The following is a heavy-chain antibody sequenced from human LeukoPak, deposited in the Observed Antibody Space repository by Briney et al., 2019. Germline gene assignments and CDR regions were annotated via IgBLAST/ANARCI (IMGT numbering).Heavy chain of an antibody. V-gene: IGHV4-38-2*02. CDR3: ARGPRGYSGYGLLRFDY. D-gene: IGHD5-12*01. CDR2: IYHSGST. Sequence: SETLSLTCTVSGYSISSGYYWGWIRQPPGKGLEWIGSIYHSGSTYYNPSLKSRVTISVDTSKNQFSLKLSSVTAADTAVYYCARGPRGYSGYGLLRFDYWGQGTLVSVSS. J-gene: IGHJ4*02. CDR1: GYSISSGYY.